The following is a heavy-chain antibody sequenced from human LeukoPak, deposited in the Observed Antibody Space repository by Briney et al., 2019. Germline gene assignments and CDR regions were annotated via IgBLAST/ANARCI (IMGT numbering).Heavy chain of an antibody. V-gene: IGHV3-23*01. J-gene: IGHJ4*02. Sequence: GGSLRLSCVASGFTFSSYAMSWVRQAPGKGLEWVSAIRESGGSTHYADSVKGRFTISRDNSKNTLYLQMNSLRAEDTAVYYCXKXKPXGTTWYGGIDWGQGALVTVSS. CDR2: IRESGGST. CDR3: XKXKPXGTTWYGGID. D-gene: IGHD6-13*01. CDR1: GFTFSSYA.